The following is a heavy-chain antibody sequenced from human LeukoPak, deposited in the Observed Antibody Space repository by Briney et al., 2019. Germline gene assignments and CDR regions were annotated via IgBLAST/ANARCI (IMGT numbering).Heavy chain of an antibody. V-gene: IGHV3-30-3*01. Sequence: GRSLRLSCAASGFTFSSYAMHWVRQAPGKGLEWVAVISYDGSNKYYADSVKGRFTISRDNSKNTLYLQMNSLRAEDTAVYYCARDRKGIIRYYFDYWGQGTLVTVSP. J-gene: IGHJ4*02. CDR3: ARDRKGIIRYYFDY. CDR1: GFTFSSYA. D-gene: IGHD3-10*01. CDR2: ISYDGSNK.